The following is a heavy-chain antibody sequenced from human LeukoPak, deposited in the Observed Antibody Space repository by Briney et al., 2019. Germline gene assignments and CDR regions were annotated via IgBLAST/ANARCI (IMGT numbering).Heavy chain of an antibody. CDR2: INHSGST. CDR3: ARGGQRYYFDY. CDR1: GGSFSGYY. Sequence: SETLSLTCAVYGGSFSGYYWSWIRQPPGKGLEWIGEINHSGSTNYNPSLKSRVTISVDTPKNQFSLKLSSVTAADTAVYYCARGGQRYYFDYWGQGTLVTVSS. J-gene: IGHJ4*02. V-gene: IGHV4-34*01.